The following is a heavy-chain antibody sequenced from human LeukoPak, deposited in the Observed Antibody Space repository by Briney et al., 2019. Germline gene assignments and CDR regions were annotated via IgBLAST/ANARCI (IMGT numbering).Heavy chain of an antibody. J-gene: IGHJ6*03. CDR2: IYNSGST. Sequence: RPSETLSLTCTVSGGSISSYYWSWIRQPAGKGLEWIGRIYNSGSTTYNPSLKSRVTMSVDTSKNQFSLKLSSVTAADTAVYYCARRVGRWFGERAYYYNYMDVWGIGTTVTISS. V-gene: IGHV4-4*07. D-gene: IGHD3-10*01. CDR1: GGSISSYY. CDR3: ARRVGRWFGERAYYYNYMDV.